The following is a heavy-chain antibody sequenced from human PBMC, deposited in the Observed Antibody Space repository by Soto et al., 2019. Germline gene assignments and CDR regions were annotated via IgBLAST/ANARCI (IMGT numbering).Heavy chain of an antibody. CDR2: ISAYNGNT. V-gene: IGHV1-18*01. Sequence: ASVKVSCKASGYTFTSYGISWVRQAPGQGLEWMGWISAYNGNTNYAQKLQGRVTMTTDTSTSTAYMELRSLRSDDTAVYYCARDLDGSSSYYYYGMDVWGQGTRVTVSS. J-gene: IGHJ6*02. D-gene: IGHD6-6*01. CDR1: GYTFTSYG. CDR3: ARDLDGSSSYYYYGMDV.